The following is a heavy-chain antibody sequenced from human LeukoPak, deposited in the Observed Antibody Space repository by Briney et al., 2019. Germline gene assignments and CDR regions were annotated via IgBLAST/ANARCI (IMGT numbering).Heavy chain of an antibody. Sequence: ASETLSLTCGVYGGSFSGYCWNWIRQSPGKGLEWIGEINHSGSTNYNPSLKSRVTMSVDTSQKQISMKLSSVTAADTAVYYCAKGAGPPWFDPWGQGTLVTVSS. J-gene: IGHJ5*02. D-gene: IGHD6-19*01. CDR3: AKGAGPPWFDP. V-gene: IGHV4-34*01. CDR1: GGSFSGYC. CDR2: INHSGST.